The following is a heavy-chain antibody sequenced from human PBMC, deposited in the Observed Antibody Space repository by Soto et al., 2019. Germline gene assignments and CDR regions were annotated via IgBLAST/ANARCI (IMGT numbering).Heavy chain of an antibody. CDR1: GGSFSGYY. CDR3: ARHNYGSGSTYFDY. Sequence: SETLSLTCAVYGGSFSGYYWSWIRQPPGKGLEWIGEINHSGSTNYNPSLKSRVTISVDTSKNQFSLKLNSMTAADTAVYYCARHNYGSGSTYFDYRGQGTLVTVSS. CDR2: INHSGST. V-gene: IGHV4-34*01. D-gene: IGHD3-10*01. J-gene: IGHJ4*02.